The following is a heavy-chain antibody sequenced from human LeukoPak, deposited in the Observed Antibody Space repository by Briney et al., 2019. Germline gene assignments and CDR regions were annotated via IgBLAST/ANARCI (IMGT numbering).Heavy chain of an antibody. J-gene: IGHJ6*03. CDR1: GGTVSNYY. CDR2: IFHSGST. Sequence: SETLSLTCTVSGGTVSNYYWSWIRQPPGKGPECIGYIFHSGSTNYNSSLKSRVTISIDTSKNQFSLNLRSVTAADTAVYYCAKKGRTYTDYGGYYDYMDVWGKGTTVTVS. CDR3: AKKGRTYTDYGGYYDYMDV. V-gene: IGHV4-59*08. D-gene: IGHD4-17*01.